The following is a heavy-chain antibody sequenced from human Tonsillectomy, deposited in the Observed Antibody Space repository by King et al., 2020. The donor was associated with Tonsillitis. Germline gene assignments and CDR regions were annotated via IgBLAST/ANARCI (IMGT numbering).Heavy chain of an antibody. J-gene: IGHJ1*01. Sequence: QLVESGGGVVPPGGSLRLSCAASGFTIGDSDMSWVRQVPGKGLEWVSGIHWNGVKTTYADSVKGRFTISRDNARNSLELQMNSLRVEDTGLYYCARDGVSGSYYVNWGQGTLVSVSS. V-gene: IGHV3-20*04. CDR2: IHWNGVKT. CDR1: GFTIGDSD. CDR3: ARDGVSGSYYVN. D-gene: IGHD1-26*01.